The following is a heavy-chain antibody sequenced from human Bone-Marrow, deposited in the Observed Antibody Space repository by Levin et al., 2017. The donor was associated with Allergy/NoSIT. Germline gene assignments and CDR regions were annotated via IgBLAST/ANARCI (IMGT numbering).Heavy chain of an antibody. J-gene: IGHJ5*02. CDR1: GYTFTSYD. CDR3: ARDYGGNSGWFDP. Sequence: PGGSLRLSCKASGYTFTSYDINWVRQATGQGLEWLGWMSPNSGNTGYAQKFQGRLTLTRSTSISTAYMELSSLQSEDTAVYYCARDYGGNSGWFDPWGQGTLVTVSS. CDR2: MSPNSGNT. V-gene: IGHV1-8*01. D-gene: IGHD4-23*01.